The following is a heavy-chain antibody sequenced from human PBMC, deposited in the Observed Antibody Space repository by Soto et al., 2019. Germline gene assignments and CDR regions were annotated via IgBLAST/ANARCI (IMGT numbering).Heavy chain of an antibody. D-gene: IGHD3-10*01. Sequence: QVQLVQSGAEVKRPGSSVKVSCKASGGTFSSYAISWVRQAPGQGLEWMGGIIPIFGTANYAQKFQGRVTITADESTSTAYMELSSLRSEDTAVYYCARGPFYGSGSIFYSDYWGQGTLVTVSS. CDR2: IIPIFGTA. CDR1: GGTFSSYA. CDR3: ARGPFYGSGSIFYSDY. J-gene: IGHJ4*02. V-gene: IGHV1-69*01.